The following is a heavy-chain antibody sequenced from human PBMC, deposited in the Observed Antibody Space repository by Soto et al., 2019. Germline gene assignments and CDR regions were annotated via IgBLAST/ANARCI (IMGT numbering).Heavy chain of an antibody. CDR2: ISYDGSNK. V-gene: IGHV3-30-3*01. D-gene: IGHD4-4*01. CDR1: GFTFSSYA. Sequence: QVQLVESGGGVVQPGRSLRLSCAASGFTFSSYAMHWVRQAPGKGLEWVAVISYDGSNKYYADSVKGRFTISRDNSKNTLYLQMNSLKTEHTAVDYCARPLWRDDYNWGYFDLWGRGTLVTVSS. CDR3: ARPLWRDDYNWGYFDL. J-gene: IGHJ2*01.